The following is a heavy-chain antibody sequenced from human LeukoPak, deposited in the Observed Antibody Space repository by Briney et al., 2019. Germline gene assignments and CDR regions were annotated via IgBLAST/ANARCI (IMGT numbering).Heavy chain of an antibody. CDR1: GFTFSSYG. V-gene: IGHV3-33*01. D-gene: IGHD2-2*01. CDR2: IWYDGSNK. CDR3: ALLHICSSTTCREEPHDY. Sequence: PGRSLRLSCAASGFTFSSYGMHWVRQAPGKGLEWVAVIWYDGSNKYYADSVKGRFTISRDNSKSTLYLQTNSLRAEDTAVYYCALLHICSSTTCREEPHDYSAQGTLVTVSS. J-gene: IGHJ4*02.